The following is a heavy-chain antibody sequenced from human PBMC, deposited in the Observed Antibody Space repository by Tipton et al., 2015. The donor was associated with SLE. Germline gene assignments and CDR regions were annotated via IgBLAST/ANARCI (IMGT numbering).Heavy chain of an antibody. V-gene: IGHV4-38-2*01. CDR1: GYSISSGYY. Sequence: TLSLTCAVSGYSISSGYYWGWIRQPPGKGLEWIGRIYTSGSTNYNPSLKSRVTMSVDTSKNQFSLKLSSVTAADTAVYYCASMVYSSSGYWGQGTLVTVSS. D-gene: IGHD6-6*01. CDR3: ASMVYSSSGY. CDR2: IYTSGST. J-gene: IGHJ4*02.